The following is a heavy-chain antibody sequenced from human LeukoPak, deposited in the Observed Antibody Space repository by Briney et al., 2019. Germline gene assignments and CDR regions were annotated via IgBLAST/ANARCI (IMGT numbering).Heavy chain of an antibody. D-gene: IGHD3-22*01. J-gene: IGHJ4*02. V-gene: IGHV1-58*01. CDR3: AAYSGFDSSGYYRLFFDY. CDR1: GFTFTSSA. CDR2: IVVGSGNA. Sequence: SVKVSCKASGFTFTSSAVQWVRQARGQRLEWIGWIVVGSGNANYAQKFQERVTITRDMSTSTAYMELSSLRSEDTAVYYCAAYSGFDSSGYYRLFFDYWGQGTLVTVSS.